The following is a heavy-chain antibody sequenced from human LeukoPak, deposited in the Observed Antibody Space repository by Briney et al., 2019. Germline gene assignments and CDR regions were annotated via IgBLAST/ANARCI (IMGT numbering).Heavy chain of an antibody. D-gene: IGHD2-2*01. CDR3: AKDSDCSSTSCYDG. CDR1: GFTFSSYG. V-gene: IGHV3-30*02. CDR2: IRYDGSNK. J-gene: IGHJ4*02. Sequence: PGGSLRLSCAASGFTFSSYGMHWVRQAPGKGLEWVAFIRYDGSNKYYADSVKGRFTISRDNSKNTLYLQMNSLRAEDTAVYYCAKDSDCSSTSCYDGWGQGTLVTVSS.